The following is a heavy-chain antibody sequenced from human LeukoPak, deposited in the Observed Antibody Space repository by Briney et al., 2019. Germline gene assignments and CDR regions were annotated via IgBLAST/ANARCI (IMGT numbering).Heavy chain of an antibody. CDR1: CGSISSSSYY. J-gene: IGHJ4*02. Sequence: SETLSLTCTVSCGSISSSSYYWGWIRQPPGKGLEWIGSIYYSGSTYYNPSLKRRVTISVDTSKNQFSLKLSSVTAADTAVYYCARPDCSGGSCYFDYWGQGTLVTVSS. D-gene: IGHD2-15*01. V-gene: IGHV4-39*01. CDR2: IYYSGST. CDR3: ARPDCSGGSCYFDY.